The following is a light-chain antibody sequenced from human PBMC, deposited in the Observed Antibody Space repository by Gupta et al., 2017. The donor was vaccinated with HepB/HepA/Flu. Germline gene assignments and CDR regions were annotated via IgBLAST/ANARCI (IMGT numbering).Light chain of an antibody. J-gene: IGKJ3*01. V-gene: IGKV2-28*01. CDR3: KQSLQTPFT. Sequence: DLVMTQSPLSLPVTPGAPASISCRSSQSLLHSNGYNYLDWYLQKPGQSPQLLIYLGSNRASGVPDRFSGSGSGTDFTLKISRVEAEDVGVYYCKQSLQTPFTFGPGTKVDIK. CDR2: LGS. CDR1: QSLLHSNGYNY.